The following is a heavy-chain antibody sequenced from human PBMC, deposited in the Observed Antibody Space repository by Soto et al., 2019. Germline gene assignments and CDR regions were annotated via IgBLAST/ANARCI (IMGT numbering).Heavy chain of an antibody. J-gene: IGHJ6*02. CDR1: GGSISSGGYY. D-gene: IGHD2-21*01. Sequence: QVQLQESGPGLVKPSQTLSLTCTVSGGSISSGGYYWSWIRQHPGKGLEWIGYIYYSGSTYYNPSLKSRVTISVDTSKNQFSLKLSSVTAADTAVYYCARDQLVSPDWVYYYGMDVLGQGTTVTVSS. V-gene: IGHV4-31*03. CDR2: IYYSGST. CDR3: ARDQLVSPDWVYYYGMDV.